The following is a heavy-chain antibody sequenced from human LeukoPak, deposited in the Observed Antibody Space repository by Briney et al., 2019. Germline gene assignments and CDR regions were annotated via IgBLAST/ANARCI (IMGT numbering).Heavy chain of an antibody. CDR3: ARVDYGDYVAAVDI. CDR1: GFTFGSNW. J-gene: IGHJ3*02. D-gene: IGHD4-17*01. Sequence: PGGSLRVSCAASGFTFGSNWMHWVRQTPGKGLVWVSRIDSDGTSTSYADSVKGRFTISRDNAKNTLYLQMNSLRAEDTAVYHCARVDYGDYVAAVDIWGQGTMVTVFS. CDR2: IDSDGTST. V-gene: IGHV3-74*01.